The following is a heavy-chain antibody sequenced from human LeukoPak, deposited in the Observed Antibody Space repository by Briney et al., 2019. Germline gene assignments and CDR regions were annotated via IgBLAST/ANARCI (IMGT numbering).Heavy chain of an antibody. Sequence: PGGSLRLSCAASGFTFSSYSMSWVRQAPGKGLEWVSGISGSGGSSYYADSVKGRFTISRDDSKNTLSLQMNSLRAEDTAINYCAKGSIASSYTGLNYWGQGTLVTVSS. CDR2: ISGSGGSS. D-gene: IGHD2-2*02. CDR3: AKGSIASSYTGLNY. CDR1: GFTFSSYS. J-gene: IGHJ4*02. V-gene: IGHV3-23*01.